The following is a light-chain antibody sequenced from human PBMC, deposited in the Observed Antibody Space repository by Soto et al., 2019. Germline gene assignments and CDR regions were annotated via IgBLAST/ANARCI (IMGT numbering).Light chain of an antibody. Sequence: EIVMTQSPATLSVPPGERATLSCRASQGVSSYLAWYQQKPGQAPRLLIYGASSRATGIPDRFSGSGSGTDFTLTISRLEPEDFAVYYCQQYGSSPWTFGQGTKVDIK. V-gene: IGKV3-20*01. J-gene: IGKJ1*01. CDR1: QGVSSY. CDR2: GAS. CDR3: QQYGSSPWT.